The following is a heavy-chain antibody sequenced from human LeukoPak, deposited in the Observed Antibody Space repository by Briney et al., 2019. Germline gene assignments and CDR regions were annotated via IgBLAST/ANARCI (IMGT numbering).Heavy chain of an antibody. Sequence: PGESLRISCKCSGYSFTSYWISWVRQMPGKGREWMGRIDPSDSYTNYSPSFQGHVTISADKSISTAYLQWSSLKASYTAMYYCARPPNIVVVPAARYDAFDIWGQGTMVTVSS. V-gene: IGHV5-10-1*01. CDR2: IDPSDSYT. J-gene: IGHJ3*02. D-gene: IGHD2-2*01. CDR1: GYSFTSYW. CDR3: ARPPNIVVVPAARYDAFDI.